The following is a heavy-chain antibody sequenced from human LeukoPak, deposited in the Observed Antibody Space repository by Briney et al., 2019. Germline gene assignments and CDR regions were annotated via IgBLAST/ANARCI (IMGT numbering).Heavy chain of an antibody. CDR1: GFTVSSKY. D-gene: IGHD3-22*01. Sequence: GGSLRLSCAASGFTVSSKYMSWVRQAPGKGLEWVSVIYSGGSTYYADSVKGRFTISRDNSKNTLYLQMNSLRAEDTAVYYCARGSTYYDSSGQVPFDYWGQGTLVTVSS. J-gene: IGHJ4*02. CDR2: IYSGGST. CDR3: ARGSTYYDSSGQVPFDY. V-gene: IGHV3-53*01.